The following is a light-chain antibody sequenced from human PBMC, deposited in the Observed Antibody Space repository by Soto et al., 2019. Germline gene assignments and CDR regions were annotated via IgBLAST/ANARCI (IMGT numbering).Light chain of an antibody. V-gene: IGKV3-11*01. CDR1: QSVGSY. J-gene: IGKJ2*01. CDR2: DAS. Sequence: EIVLTQSPATLSLSPGERAILSCRASQSVGSYLAWYQQKPGQAPRLLIYDASNRATGLPARFSGSGSGTDFTLTISSIEPEDFAVYYCQQRSNWPLYTFGQGTKLEIK. CDR3: QQRSNWPLYT.